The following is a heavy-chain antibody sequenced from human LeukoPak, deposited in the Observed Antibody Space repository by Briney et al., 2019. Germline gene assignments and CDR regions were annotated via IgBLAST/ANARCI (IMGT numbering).Heavy chain of an antibody. CDR1: GFTFSSYW. V-gene: IGHV3-74*01. Sequence: PGGSLRLSCAASGFTFSSYWMHWVRQPPGKGLVWVPRINSDGSSTSYADAVKGRFTISRDNAKNSLYLQMNSLRAEDTALYHCARDRGDYADVYYFDYWGQGTLVTVSS. D-gene: IGHD4-17*01. J-gene: IGHJ4*02. CDR3: ARDRGDYADVYYFDY. CDR2: INSDGSST.